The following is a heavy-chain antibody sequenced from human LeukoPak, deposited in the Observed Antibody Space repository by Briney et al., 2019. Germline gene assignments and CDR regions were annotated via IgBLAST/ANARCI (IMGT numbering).Heavy chain of an antibody. J-gene: IGHJ4*02. D-gene: IGHD3-22*01. CDR1: GYTFISNA. CDR2: IDTNTGNP. Sequence: ASVKVSCKASGYTFISNAINWVRQAPGQGLEWMGWIDTNTGNPTYAQGFTGQFVFSLDTSVSTAYLQISSLKAEDTAEYFCARGYDSSGYFSDWGQGTLVTVPS. V-gene: IGHV7-4-1*02. CDR3: ARGYDSSGYFSD.